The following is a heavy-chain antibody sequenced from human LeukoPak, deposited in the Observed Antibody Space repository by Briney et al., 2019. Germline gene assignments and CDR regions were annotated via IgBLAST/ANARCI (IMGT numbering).Heavy chain of an antibody. Sequence: SETLSLTCTVSGGSISSYYWSWIRQPPGKGLEWIGYIYYSGSTNYNPSLKSRVTISVDTSKNQFSLKLSSVTAADTAVYYCAGTDWVAGMDVWGKGTTVTVSS. CDR3: AGTDWVAGMDV. CDR2: IYYSGST. V-gene: IGHV4-59*01. D-gene: IGHD3/OR15-3a*01. J-gene: IGHJ6*04. CDR1: GGSISSYY.